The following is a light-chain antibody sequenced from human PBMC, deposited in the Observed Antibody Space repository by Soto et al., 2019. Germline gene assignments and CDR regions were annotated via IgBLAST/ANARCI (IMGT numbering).Light chain of an antibody. J-gene: IGKJ1*01. CDR1: QSVGSW. CDR2: KAS. Sequence: DIQTTQSPSTLSASVGDRVTITCRASQSVGSWLAWYQQKPGKAPKLLIYKASSLESGVPSRFSGSGSGTEFSLTISSLQPDDFASYHCQQYGSSSPWTFGQGTKVEIK. V-gene: IGKV1-5*03. CDR3: QQYGSSSPWT.